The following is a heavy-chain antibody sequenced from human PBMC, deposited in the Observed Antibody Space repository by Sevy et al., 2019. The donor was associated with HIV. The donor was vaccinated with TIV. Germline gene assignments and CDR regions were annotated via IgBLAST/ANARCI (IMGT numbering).Heavy chain of an antibody. Sequence: GGSLRLSCAASGFTFNFHGMHWVRQAPGKGLEWVAFIWHDGSNKYMADSVKGRFTISRDNSENTLFLQMNSLTVEDTAVYYCARETDNSARWLDPWGQGTLVTVSS. CDR3: ARETDNSARWLDP. V-gene: IGHV3-30*02. J-gene: IGHJ5*02. CDR1: GFTFNFHG. D-gene: IGHD4-4*01. CDR2: IWHDGSNK.